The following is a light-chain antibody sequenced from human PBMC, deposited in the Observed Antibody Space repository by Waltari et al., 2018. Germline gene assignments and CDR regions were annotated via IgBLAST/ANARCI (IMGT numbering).Light chain of an antibody. CDR3: QHYLRLPVT. Sequence: SCGASKSVRSALAWYQHKPGQAPRLLIYGASTRATGIPDRFSGSVSGTDFSLTISRLEPDDFAVYYCQHYLRLPVTFGQGTTVEI. CDR2: GAS. CDR1: KSVRSA. V-gene: IGKV3-20*01. J-gene: IGKJ1*01.